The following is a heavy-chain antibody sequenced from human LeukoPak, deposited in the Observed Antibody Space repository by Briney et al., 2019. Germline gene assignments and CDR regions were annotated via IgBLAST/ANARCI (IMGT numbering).Heavy chain of an antibody. CDR3: AKDIRGDGYNSRFDY. CDR1: GFTFSNYN. CDR2: ISSSSSTI. Sequence: PGGSLRLSCAASGFTFSNYNMNWVRQAAGKGLELVSYISSSSSTIHYAESVKGRFTISRDNARNSLYLQMNSLRTEDTALYYCAKDIRGDGYNSRFDYWGQGTLVTVSP. J-gene: IGHJ4*02. V-gene: IGHV3-48*01. D-gene: IGHD5-24*01.